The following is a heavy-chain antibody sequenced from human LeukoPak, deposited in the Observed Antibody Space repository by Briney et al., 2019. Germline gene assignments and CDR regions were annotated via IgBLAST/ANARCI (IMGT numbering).Heavy chain of an antibody. J-gene: IGHJ4*02. CDR2: ISRGGVIS. V-gene: IGHV3-23*01. CDR1: GFTFSDYA. CDR3: AKVPSRAIAATLADY. D-gene: IGHD6-13*01. Sequence: PGGSLRLSCAASGFTFSDYAINWVRQAPGKGLEWVSTISRGGVISYYADSVKGRFTISRDNSKNTLYLQMNSLRAEDTAVYYCAKVPSRAIAATLADYWGQGTLVTVSS.